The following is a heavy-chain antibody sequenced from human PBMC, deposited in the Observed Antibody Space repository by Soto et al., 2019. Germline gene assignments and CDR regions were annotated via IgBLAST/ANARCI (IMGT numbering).Heavy chain of an antibody. CDR2: MNPNSGNT. D-gene: IGHD6-6*01. Sequence: ASVKVSCEACGYTFTSYDINCVRQATGQGLEWMGWMNPNSGNTGYAQKFQGRVTMTRNTSISTAYMELSSLRAEDTAVYYCAKPIAARSWIYYYYYMDVWGKGTTVTVSS. V-gene: IGHV1-8*01. CDR3: AKPIAARSWIYYYYYMDV. CDR1: GYTFTSYD. J-gene: IGHJ6*03.